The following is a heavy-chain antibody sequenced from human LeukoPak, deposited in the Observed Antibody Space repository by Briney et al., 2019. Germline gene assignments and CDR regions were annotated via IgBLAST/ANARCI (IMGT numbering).Heavy chain of an antibody. CDR2: INHSGST. J-gene: IGHJ4*02. Sequence: PSETLSFTCAVYGGSFSGYYWSWIRQPPGKGLEWIGEINHSGSTNYNPSLKSRVTISVDTSKNQFSPKLSSVTAADTAVYYCARGSTTGFDYWGQGTLVTVSS. V-gene: IGHV4-34*01. D-gene: IGHD5/OR15-5a*01. CDR3: ARGSTTGFDY. CDR1: GGSFSGYY.